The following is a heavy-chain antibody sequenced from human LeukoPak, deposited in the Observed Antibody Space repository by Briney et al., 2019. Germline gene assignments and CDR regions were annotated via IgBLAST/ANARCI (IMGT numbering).Heavy chain of an antibody. V-gene: IGHV1-69*13. D-gene: IGHD5-18*01. CDR1: GGTFSSYA. CDR3: ARESGIEATYGYASY. CDR2: IIPIFGTA. J-gene: IGHJ4*02. Sequence: GASVKVSCKASGGTFSSYAISWVRQAPGQGLEWMGGIIPIFGTANYAQKFQGRVTITADESMSTAYMELSSLRSEDTAVYYCARESGIEATYGYASYWGQGTLVTVSS.